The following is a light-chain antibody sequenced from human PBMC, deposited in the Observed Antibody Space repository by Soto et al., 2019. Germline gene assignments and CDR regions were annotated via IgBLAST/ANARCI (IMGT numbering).Light chain of an antibody. CDR1: RNINNL. J-gene: IGKJ4*01. Sequence: DIQMTQSPSTLSASVGDRVAITCRASRNINNLLAWYQQKPGKAPKLLIYKASRLESGVPSRFSGSGSGTEFTLTISSLQPDDFATYYCQRYYTFPLTFGGGTKVEIK. CDR2: KAS. CDR3: QRYYTFPLT. V-gene: IGKV1-5*03.